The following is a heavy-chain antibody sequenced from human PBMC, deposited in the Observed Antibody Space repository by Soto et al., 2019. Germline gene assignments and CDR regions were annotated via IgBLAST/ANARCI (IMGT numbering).Heavy chain of an antibody. CDR1: GYTLTVLS. CDR2: FDPEDGET. J-gene: IGHJ6*02. V-gene: IGHV1-24*01. CDR3: ATEGYYYYGMDV. Sequence: ASVKVSCKVSGYTLTVLSMHWVRQAPGKGLEWMGGFDPEDGETIYAQKFQGRVTMTEDTSTDTAYMELSSLRSEDTAVYYCATEGYYYYGMDVWGQGTTVTVSS.